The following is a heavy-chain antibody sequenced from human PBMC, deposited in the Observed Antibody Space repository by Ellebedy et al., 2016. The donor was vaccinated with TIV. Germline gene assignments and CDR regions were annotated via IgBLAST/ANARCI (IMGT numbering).Heavy chain of an antibody. Sequence: GESLKISYAASGFTFSSYWMSWVRQAPGKGLEWVANIKQDGSKRFYVDSVKGRITISRDNAKNSLYLQMNNLRAEDTAVYYCARDTLVGITDSYFDYWGQGTLVTVSS. CDR3: ARDTLVGITDSYFDY. CDR1: GFTFSSYW. CDR2: IKQDGSKR. V-gene: IGHV3-7*03. D-gene: IGHD1-26*01. J-gene: IGHJ4*02.